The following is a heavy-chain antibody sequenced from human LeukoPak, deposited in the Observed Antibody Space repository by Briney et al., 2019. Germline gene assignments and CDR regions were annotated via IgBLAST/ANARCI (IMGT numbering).Heavy chain of an antibody. V-gene: IGHV4-59*01. J-gene: IGHJ5*02. CDR1: GGSITSSY. Sequence: PAETLSLTCTVSGGSITSSYWSWVRQSPGKGLEWIGYIHYTGSTNYNPSLKSRVTMLIDTSKHHFSLKLSSVTAADTAVYYCARGRYSAGDNWFDPWGQGTLVTVSS. D-gene: IGHD3-9*01. CDR3: ARGRYSAGDNWFDP. CDR2: IHYTGST.